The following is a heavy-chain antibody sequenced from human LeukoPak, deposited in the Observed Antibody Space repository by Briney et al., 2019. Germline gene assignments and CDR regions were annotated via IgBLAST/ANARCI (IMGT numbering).Heavy chain of an antibody. CDR2: ISAYNGNT. CDR3: ARGKGGDIVVVPAAIPNWFDP. D-gene: IGHD2-2*01. V-gene: IGHV1-18*01. Sequence: GASVKVSCKASGYTFTSYGISWVRQAPGQGLEWMGWISAYNGNTNYAQKLQGRVTMTTDTSTRTAYMELRSLRSDDTAVYYCARGKGGDIVVVPAAIPNWFDPWGQGTLVTVSS. J-gene: IGHJ5*02. CDR1: GYTFTSYG.